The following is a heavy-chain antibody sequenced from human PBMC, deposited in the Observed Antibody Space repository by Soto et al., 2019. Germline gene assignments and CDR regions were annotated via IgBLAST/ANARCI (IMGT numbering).Heavy chain of an antibody. D-gene: IGHD3-3*01. CDR1: GGSFSGYY. CDR2: INHSGST. V-gene: IGHV4-34*01. Sequence: QVQLQQWGAGLLKPSETLSLTCAVYGGSFSGYYWSWIRQPPRKGLEWIGEINHSGSTNYNPSLKRRVNRSVDTSKSQFSLKLSSVTAADTAVYYCARDYYDGVVIRGYYYYYGMDVWGQGTTVTVSS. J-gene: IGHJ6*02. CDR3: ARDYYDGVVIRGYYYYYGMDV.